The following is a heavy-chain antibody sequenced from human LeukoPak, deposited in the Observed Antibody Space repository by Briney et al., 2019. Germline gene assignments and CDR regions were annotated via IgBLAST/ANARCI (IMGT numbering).Heavy chain of an antibody. CDR3: AKDRDVRYSSGRGLIDY. CDR2: ISGSGGST. V-gene: IGHV3-23*01. CDR1: GFTFSTYA. J-gene: IGHJ4*02. Sequence: GGSLRLSCAASGFTFSTYAMSWVRQAPGKGLEWVSAISGSGGSTYYADSVKGRFTISRDNSKNTLYLQMNSLRAEDTAVYYCAKDRDVRYSSGRGLIDYWGQGTLVTVSS. D-gene: IGHD6-19*01.